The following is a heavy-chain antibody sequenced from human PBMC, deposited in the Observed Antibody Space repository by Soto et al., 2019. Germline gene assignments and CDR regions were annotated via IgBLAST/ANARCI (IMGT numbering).Heavy chain of an antibody. V-gene: IGHV3-23*01. CDR1: GFTFSSYA. Sequence: EVQLLESGGGLVQPGGSLRLSCAASGFTFSSYAMSWVRQAPGKGLEWVSAISGSGGSTYYADSVKGRFTISRDNSKNTMYLQMNSLRAGDTAVYDCSKGQPGSFDWFRFDYWGQGTLVTVSS. J-gene: IGHJ4*02. D-gene: IGHD3-9*01. CDR2: ISGSGGST. CDR3: SKGQPGSFDWFRFDY.